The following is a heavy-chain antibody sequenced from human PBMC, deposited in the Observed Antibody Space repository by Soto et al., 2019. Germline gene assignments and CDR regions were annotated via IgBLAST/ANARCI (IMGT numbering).Heavy chain of an antibody. CDR1: GGSISSYY. CDR3: FSRLCVPSDFYYF. J-gene: IGHJ4*02. D-gene: IGHD1-26*01. V-gene: IGHV4-59*08. CDR2: IYYSGST. Sequence: SETLSLTCTVSGGSISSYYWSWIRQPPGKGLEWIGYIYYSGSTNYNPSLKSRVTISVDTSKNQFSLRLTSVTAADTAVYYCFSRLCVPSDFYYFWGQGSLVTVSS.